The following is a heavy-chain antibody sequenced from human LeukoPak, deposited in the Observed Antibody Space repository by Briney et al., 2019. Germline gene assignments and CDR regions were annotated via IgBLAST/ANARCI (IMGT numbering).Heavy chain of an antibody. CDR3: AREISGTYYNPLGYMDV. J-gene: IGHJ6*03. V-gene: IGHV3-23*01. CDR2: ISRSGNYT. D-gene: IGHD3-10*01. CDR1: GFTFNNYA. Sequence: GGSLRLSCAASGFTFNNYAMTWVRQAPGKGLEWVSAISRSGNYTYYTDPVRGRFTVSRDNSKNTLYLQMSSLRAEDTAVYYCAREISGTYYNPLGYMDVWGKGTTVTVSS.